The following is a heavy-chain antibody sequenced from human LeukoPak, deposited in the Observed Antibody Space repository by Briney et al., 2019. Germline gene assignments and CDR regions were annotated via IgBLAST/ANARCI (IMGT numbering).Heavy chain of an antibody. CDR2: ISYDGSNK. CDR3: ARDYGQLVLYYYYGMDV. Sequence: GGSLRLSCAASGFTFSSYAMHWVRQALGKGLEWVAVISYDGSNKYYADSVKGRFTISRDNSKNTLYLQMNSLRAEDTAVYYCARDYGQLVLYYYYGMDVWGQGTTVTASS. CDR1: GFTFSSYA. J-gene: IGHJ6*02. D-gene: IGHD6-13*01. V-gene: IGHV3-30-3*01.